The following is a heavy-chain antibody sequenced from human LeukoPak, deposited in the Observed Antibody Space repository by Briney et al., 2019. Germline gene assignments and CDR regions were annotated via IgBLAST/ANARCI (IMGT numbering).Heavy chain of an antibody. CDR3: ARDPARLRYFDWTTGGDAFDI. D-gene: IGHD3-9*01. J-gene: IGHJ3*02. CDR2: ISSSSSYI. Sequence: SGGSLRLSCAASGFTLSSYSMNWVRPAPGKGLEWVSSISSSSSYIYYAVSVKGRFTISRDNAKNSLYLQMNSLRAEDTAVYYCARDPARLRYFDWTTGGDAFDIWGQGTMVTVSS. CDR1: GFTLSSYS. V-gene: IGHV3-21*01.